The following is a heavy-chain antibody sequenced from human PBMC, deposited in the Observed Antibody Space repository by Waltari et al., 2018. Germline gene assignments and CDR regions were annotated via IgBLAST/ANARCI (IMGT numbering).Heavy chain of an antibody. CDR3: AKDRGEFTIFGVDVFDY. J-gene: IGHJ4*02. CDR1: GGPSTSSSYY. V-gene: IGHV3-53*04. D-gene: IGHD3-3*01. CDR2: IYSGGST. Sequence: LQLQESGPGLVKPSETLSLTCTVSGGPSTSSSYYWGWIRQPPGKGLEWVSVIYSGGSTYYADSVKGRFTISRDNSKNTLYLQMNSLRAEDTAVYYCAKDRGEFTIFGVDVFDYWGQGTLVTVSS.